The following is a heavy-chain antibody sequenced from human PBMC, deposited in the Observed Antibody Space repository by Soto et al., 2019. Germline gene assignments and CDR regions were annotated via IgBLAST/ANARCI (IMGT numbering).Heavy chain of an antibody. CDR2: IKEDGTEQ. CDR1: GFTFSNYW. Sequence: GGSLRLSCAASGFTFSNYWMTWVRQAPGKGLEWVANIKEDGTEQYQVDSVKGRLTFSRDNAKKTLYLQMNSLRVEDTAVYYCARLTAAGGVDQFDYWGQGTLVTVSS. J-gene: IGHJ4*02. V-gene: IGHV3-7*05. CDR3: ARLTAAGGVDQFDY. D-gene: IGHD6-13*01.